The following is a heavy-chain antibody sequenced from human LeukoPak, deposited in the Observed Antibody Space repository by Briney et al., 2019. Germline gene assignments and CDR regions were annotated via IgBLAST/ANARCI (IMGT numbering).Heavy chain of an antibody. D-gene: IGHD5-24*01. CDR2: ISSSGSTT. CDR1: GFTFSSYE. CDR3: VRDLEGQGLAAFDI. Sequence: GGSLRLSCAASGFTFSSYEMNWVRQAPGKGLEWVSYISSSGSTTYYADSVKGRFTISRDNAKNSLYLQMNSLRAEDTAVYYCVRDLEGQGLAAFDIWGQGTMVTVSS. J-gene: IGHJ3*02. V-gene: IGHV3-48*03.